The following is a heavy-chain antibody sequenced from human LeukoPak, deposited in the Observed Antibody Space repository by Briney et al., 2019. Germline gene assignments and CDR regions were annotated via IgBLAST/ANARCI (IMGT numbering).Heavy chain of an antibody. Sequence: SETLSLTCAVYGGSFSGYYWSWIRQPPGKGLEWIGEIKHGGSTNYNPSLKSRVTISVDTSKNSFSLKLSSVTAADTAVYYCASTYEFWSGYYKSFDYWGQGTLVTVSS. CDR3: ASTYEFWSGYYKSFDY. J-gene: IGHJ4*02. CDR2: IKHGGST. D-gene: IGHD3-3*01. CDR1: GGSFSGYY. V-gene: IGHV4-34*01.